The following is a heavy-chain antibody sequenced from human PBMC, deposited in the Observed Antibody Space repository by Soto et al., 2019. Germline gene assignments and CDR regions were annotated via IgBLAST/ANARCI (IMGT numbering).Heavy chain of an antibody. J-gene: IGHJ6*02. CDR1: GGSVSSGSYY. D-gene: IGHD3-3*02. CDR2: IYYSGST. Sequence: QVQLQESGPGLVKPSETLSLTCTVSGGSVSSGSYYWSWIRQPPGKGLEWIGYIYYSGSTNYNPSLKSRVTISVDTSKNQFSLKLSSVTAADTAVYYCARYGHLDVWGQGTTVTVSS. V-gene: IGHV4-61*01. CDR3: ARYGHLDV.